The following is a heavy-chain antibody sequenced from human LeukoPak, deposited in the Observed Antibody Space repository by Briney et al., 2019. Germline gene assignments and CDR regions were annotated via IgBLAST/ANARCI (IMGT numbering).Heavy chain of an antibody. CDR2: IYYSGST. CDR3: ARHDSWLAAGFDY. CDR1: GGSISSSSYY. J-gene: IGHJ4*02. D-gene: IGHD6-13*01. V-gene: IGHV4-39*01. Sequence: KPSETLSLTCTVSGGSISSSSYYWGWIRQPPGKGLEWIGSIYYSGSTYYNPSLKSRVTISVDTSKNQFSLKLTSVTAADTAVYYCARHDSWLAAGFDYWGQGTLVTVSS.